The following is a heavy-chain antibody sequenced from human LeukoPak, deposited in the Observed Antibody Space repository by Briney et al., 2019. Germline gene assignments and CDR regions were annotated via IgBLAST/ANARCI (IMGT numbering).Heavy chain of an antibody. CDR3: AVGSTMIDY. J-gene: IGHJ4*02. Sequence: GGSLRLSCAASGFTFSSYGMHWVRQAPGKGLEWVAVISYDGSNKYYADSVKGRFTISRDNSKNTPYLQMNSLRAEDTAVYYCAVGSTMIDYWGQGTLVTVSS. D-gene: IGHD1-26*01. CDR1: GFTFSSYG. V-gene: IGHV3-30*03. CDR2: ISYDGSNK.